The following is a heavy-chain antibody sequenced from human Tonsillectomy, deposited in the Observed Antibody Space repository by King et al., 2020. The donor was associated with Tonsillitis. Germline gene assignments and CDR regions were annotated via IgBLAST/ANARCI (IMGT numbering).Heavy chain of an antibody. V-gene: IGHV3-73*01. J-gene: IGHJ6*03. CDR1: GFTFSGSA. CDR2: IRSKGNSDAT. Sequence: EVQLVESGGGLVQPGGSLKLSCAASGFTFSGSAMHWVRQASGKGLEWIGRIRSKGNSDATAYAPSVKGRFSISRDDSKNTAYLQMNSLKTEDTAVYYCTRWWDDYYYYMDVWGKGTTVTVSS. CDR3: TRWWDDYYYYMDV. D-gene: IGHD2-15*01.